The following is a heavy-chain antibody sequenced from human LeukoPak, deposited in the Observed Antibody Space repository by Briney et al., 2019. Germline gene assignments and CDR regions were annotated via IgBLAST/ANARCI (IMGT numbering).Heavy chain of an antibody. V-gene: IGHV3-20*04. CDR3: ARDVGYCSSTSCYAFFDY. Sequence: GGSLRLSCAASGFTFDDYGMSWVRQAPGKGLEWVSGINWNGGSTGYADSVKGRFTISRDNAKNSLYLQMNSLRAEDTALYYCARDVGYCSSTSCYAFFDYWGQGTLVTVSS. J-gene: IGHJ4*02. D-gene: IGHD2-2*01. CDR2: INWNGGST. CDR1: GFTFDDYG.